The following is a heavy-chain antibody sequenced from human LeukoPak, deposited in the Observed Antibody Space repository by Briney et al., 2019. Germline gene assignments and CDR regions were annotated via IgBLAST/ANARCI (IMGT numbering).Heavy chain of an antibody. J-gene: IGHJ6*03. D-gene: IGHD2-2*01. Sequence: GGSLRLSCAASGFTFSTCGMHWVRQAPGKGLEWVAVIWYHGSETSYADSVKGRFTISRDNSKYTLYLQMNGLRAEDTAVYYCARISCTSCSAMYYMDVWGKGTTVTVSS. V-gene: IGHV3-33*01. CDR2: IWYHGSET. CDR1: GFTFSTCG. CDR3: ARISCTSCSAMYYMDV.